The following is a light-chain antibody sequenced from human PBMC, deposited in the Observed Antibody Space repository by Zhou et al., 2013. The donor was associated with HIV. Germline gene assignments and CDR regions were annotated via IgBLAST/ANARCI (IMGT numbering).Light chain of an antibody. CDR2: KVS. CDR3: MQGSQWPPT. J-gene: IGKJ2*01. V-gene: IGKV2-30*01. Sequence: VVMTHSPLSLSVSVGQPASMSCTSSQSLVYNDGNTYLNWYQQTPGQSPRRLMFKVSKRDSGVPERFSASGSGSNFTLEIARVESEDVGTYFCMQGSQWPPTFGQGTKLDIK. CDR1: QSLVYNDGNTY.